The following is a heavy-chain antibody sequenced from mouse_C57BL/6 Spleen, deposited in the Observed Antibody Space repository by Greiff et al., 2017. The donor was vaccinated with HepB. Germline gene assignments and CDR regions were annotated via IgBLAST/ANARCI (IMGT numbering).Heavy chain of an antibody. CDR3: ARSNYVFYYAMDY. J-gene: IGHJ4*01. CDR2: INPSNGGT. D-gene: IGHD2-5*01. V-gene: IGHV1-53*01. CDR1: GYTFTSYW. Sequence: QVQLQQPRTELVKPGASVKLSCKASGYTFTSYWMHWVKQRPGQGLEWIGNINPSNGGTNYNEKFKSKATLTVDKSSSTAYMQLSSLTSEDSAVYYCARSNYVFYYAMDYWGQGTSVTVSS.